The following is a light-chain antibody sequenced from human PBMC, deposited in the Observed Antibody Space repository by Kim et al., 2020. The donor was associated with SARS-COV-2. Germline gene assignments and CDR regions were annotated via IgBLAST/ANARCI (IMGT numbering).Light chain of an antibody. J-gene: IGLJ1*01. CDR2: AKT. CDR3: FSRDTDGPHNYV. V-gene: IGLV3-19*01. Sequence: VSMTCQGNSLRSYYASGYQQKPGQAALLVIYAKTKQPSGIPDLFSGSSSGNTASLTITGAQAEDEADYYCFSRDTDGPHNYVFGTGTKVTVL. CDR1: SLRSYY.